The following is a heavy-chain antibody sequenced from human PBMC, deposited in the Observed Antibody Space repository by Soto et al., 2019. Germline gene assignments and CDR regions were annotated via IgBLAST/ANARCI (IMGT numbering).Heavy chain of an antibody. J-gene: IGHJ6*02. CDR2: INHSGST. V-gene: IGHV4-34*01. CDR3: ARGRYVYYYGSGSYYYYYYYGMDV. D-gene: IGHD3-10*01. Sequence: PSETLSLTCAVYGGSFSGYYWSWIRQPPGKGLEWIGEINHSGSTNYNPSLKSRVTISVDTSKNQFSLKLSSVTAADTAVYYCARGRYVYYYGSGSYYYYYYYGMDVWGQGTTVTVSS. CDR1: GGSFSGYY.